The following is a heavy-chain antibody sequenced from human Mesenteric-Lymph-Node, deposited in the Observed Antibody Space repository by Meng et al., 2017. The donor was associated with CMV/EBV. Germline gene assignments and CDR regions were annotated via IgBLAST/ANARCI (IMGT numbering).Heavy chain of an antibody. Sequence: GGSLRLSCAASGFTFSSYAMHWVRQAPGKGLEWVAVISYDGSNKYYADSVKGRFTISRDNSKNTLYLQMNSLRAEDTAVYYCARAIVVVPAAIWVSAFDIWGQGTMVTVSS. CDR1: GFTFSSYA. D-gene: IGHD2-2*02. CDR2: ISYDGSNK. CDR3: ARAIVVVPAAIWVSAFDI. J-gene: IGHJ3*02. V-gene: IGHV3-30-3*01.